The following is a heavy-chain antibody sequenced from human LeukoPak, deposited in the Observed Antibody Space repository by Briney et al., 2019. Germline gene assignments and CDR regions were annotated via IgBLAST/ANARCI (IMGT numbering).Heavy chain of an antibody. CDR1: GFTFSAFE. J-gene: IGHJ5*02. V-gene: IGHV3-48*03. CDR3: ARDASSSGWFFDP. D-gene: IGHD6-19*01. CDR2: ISSSGTTI. Sequence: PGGSLRLSCAASGFTFSAFEMNWVRQPPGKGLEWVSYISSSGTTIHYADSVKGRFTISRDNAKNSLYLQMNSLRAEDTAVYYCARDASSSGWFFDPRGQGTLVSVSS.